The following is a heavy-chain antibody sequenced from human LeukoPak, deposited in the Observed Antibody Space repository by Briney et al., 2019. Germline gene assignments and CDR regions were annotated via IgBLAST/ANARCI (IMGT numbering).Heavy chain of an antibody. CDR2: IIPILGIA. J-gene: IGHJ6*02. D-gene: IGHD3-10*01. V-gene: IGHV1-69*04. Sequence: GASVKVSCKASGGTFSSYAISWVRQAPGQGLEWMGRIIPILGIANYAQKFQGRVTITADKSTSTAFMELSSLRSEDTAVYYCARVSGELLFIWDYYGMDVWGQGTTVTVSS. CDR1: GGTFSSYA. CDR3: ARVSGELLFIWDYYGMDV.